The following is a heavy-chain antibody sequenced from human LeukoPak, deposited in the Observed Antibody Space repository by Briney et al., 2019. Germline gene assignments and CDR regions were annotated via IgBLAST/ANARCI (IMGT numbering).Heavy chain of an antibody. D-gene: IGHD4-17*01. CDR1: GGTFSSYA. CDR3: ARERDSYGVDWFDP. V-gene: IGHV1-18*01. Sequence: ASVKVSCKASGGTFSSYAISWVRQAPGQGLEWMGWISAYNGNTNYAQKLQGRVTMTTDTSTSTAYMELRSLRSDDTAVYYCARERDSYGVDWFDPWGQGTLVTVSS. J-gene: IGHJ5*02. CDR2: ISAYNGNT.